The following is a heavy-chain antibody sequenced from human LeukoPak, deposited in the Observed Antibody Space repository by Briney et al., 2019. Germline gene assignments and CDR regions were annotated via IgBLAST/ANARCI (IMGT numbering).Heavy chain of an antibody. CDR1: GGSMSNYY. D-gene: IGHD3-3*01. V-gene: IGHV4-59*01. J-gene: IGHJ4*02. Sequence: SETLSLTCTVSGGSMSNYYWNWIRQPPGKGLEWIGYVYYSGTTNYNPSLKSRVSMSVDTSKTQFSLKLSSVTAVDTAVYYCVRSDDFWSGYYGYWGQGTLVTVSS. CDR3: VRSDDFWSGYYGY. CDR2: VYYSGTT.